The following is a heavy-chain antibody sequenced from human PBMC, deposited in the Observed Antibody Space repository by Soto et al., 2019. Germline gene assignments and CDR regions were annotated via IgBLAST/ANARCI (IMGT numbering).Heavy chain of an antibody. Sequence: XESLRLSCAASGFTFSDYYMSWIRQAPGKGLEWVSYISSSGSTIYYADSVKGRFTISRDNAKNSLYLQMNSLRAEDTAVYYCAREGTNYYGSGSYSNWGQGTLVTVSS. CDR2: ISSSGSTI. CDR1: GFTFSDYY. D-gene: IGHD3-10*01. V-gene: IGHV3-11*01. J-gene: IGHJ4*02. CDR3: AREGTNYYGSGSYSN.